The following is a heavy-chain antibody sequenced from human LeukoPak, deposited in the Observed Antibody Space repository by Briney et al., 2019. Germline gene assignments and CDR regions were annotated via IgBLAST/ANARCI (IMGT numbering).Heavy chain of an antibody. CDR3: ARPGHGNYGPVGY. V-gene: IGHV3-11*01. J-gene: IGHJ4*02. CDR1: EFSVGSNY. D-gene: IGHD3-22*01. Sequence: GGSLRLSCAASEFSVGSNYMTWVRQAPGKGLEWVSYISNSDSITKYADSVKGRITISRDNAKNSVYLQMNSLRVEDTAVYYCARPGHGNYGPVGYWGQGTLVTVSS. CDR2: ISNSDSIT.